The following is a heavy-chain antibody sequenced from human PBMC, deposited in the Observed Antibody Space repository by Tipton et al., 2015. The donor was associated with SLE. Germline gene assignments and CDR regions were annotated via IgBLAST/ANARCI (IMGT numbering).Heavy chain of an antibody. J-gene: IGHJ6*02. CDR1: GYTFTGYY. CDR3: ARVDIVVYGEGMDV. CDR2: INPNSGGT. Sequence: QSGAEVKKPGASVKVSCKASGYTFTGYYMHWVRQAPGQGLEWMGRINPNSGGTNYAQKFQGRVTMTRDTSISTAYMELSRLRSDDTAVYYCARVDIVVYGEGMDVWGQGTTVTVSS. V-gene: IGHV1-2*06. D-gene: IGHD2-15*01.